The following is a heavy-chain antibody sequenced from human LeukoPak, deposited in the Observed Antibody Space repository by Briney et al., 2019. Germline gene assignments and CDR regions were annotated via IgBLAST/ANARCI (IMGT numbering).Heavy chain of an antibody. V-gene: IGHV1-18*01. CDR3: ARDRGRTVVTPGPFSSDF. CDR2: ISAYNGNT. CDR1: GYTFTSYG. Sequence: EASVKVSCKASGYTFTSYGISWVRQAPGQGLEWMGWISAYNGNTNYAQKFQGRVTMTTDTSTTTAYMELRSLRSDDTAVYYCARDRGRTVVTPGPFSSDFWGQGTLVTVSS. J-gene: IGHJ4*02. D-gene: IGHD4-23*01.